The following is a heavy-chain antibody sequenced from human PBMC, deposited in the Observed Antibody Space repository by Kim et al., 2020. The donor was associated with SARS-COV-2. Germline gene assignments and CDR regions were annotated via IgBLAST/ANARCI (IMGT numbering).Heavy chain of an antibody. J-gene: IGHJ6*02. CDR3: ARDAGNVEIRYYYYGMGV. CDR2: VKQDDSEK. D-gene: IGHD1-7*01. Sequence: GGSLRLSCGASGFSFSSYWMTWVRQAPGKGLEWVATVKQDDSEKFYLDFVRGRITISSDNAKNSLFLQMNSLRADDTAVYYCARDAGNVEIRYYYYGMGVWVQGTTVPVSS. CDR1: GFSFSSYW. V-gene: IGHV3-7*03.